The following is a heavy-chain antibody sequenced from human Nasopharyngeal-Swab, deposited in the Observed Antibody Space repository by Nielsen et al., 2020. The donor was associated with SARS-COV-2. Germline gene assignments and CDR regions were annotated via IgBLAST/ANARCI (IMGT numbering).Heavy chain of an antibody. Sequence: GESLKISCAASGFTFSSYAMSWVRQAPGKGLEWVSAISGSGGSTYYADSVKGRFTISRDNAKNSLYLQMNSLRAEDTAVYYCARDSSGYDFDYWGQGTLVTVSS. CDR2: ISGSGGST. J-gene: IGHJ4*02. CDR3: ARDSSGYDFDY. D-gene: IGHD3-22*01. V-gene: IGHV3-23*01. CDR1: GFTFSSYA.